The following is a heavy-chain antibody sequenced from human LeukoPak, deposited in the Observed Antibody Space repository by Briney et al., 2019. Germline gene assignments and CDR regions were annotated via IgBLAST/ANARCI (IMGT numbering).Heavy chain of an antibody. V-gene: IGHV3-74*01. J-gene: IGHJ6*04. CDR3: ARDLHGSRDV. CDR2: VNPDGSIT. D-gene: IGHD3-10*01. Sequence: PGGSLRLSCADSEFTLSNYWIHWVRQAPGKGLEWVSRVNPDGSITNYADSVKGRFTISRDNAKNTLYLQVDSLGAEDTAVYYCARDLHGSRDVWGKGTTVTVSS. CDR1: EFTLSNYW.